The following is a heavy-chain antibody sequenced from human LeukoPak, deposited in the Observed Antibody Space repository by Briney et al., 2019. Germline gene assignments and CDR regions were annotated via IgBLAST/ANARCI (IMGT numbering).Heavy chain of an antibody. Sequence: GGSLRLSCAASGFTFSSYAMNWVRQAPGKGLEWVSAISGSGGSTYYADSVKGRFTISRDNSKNTLYLQMNSLRAEDTAVYYCAKDIPVVPEVEYFDLWGRGTLVTVSS. CDR2: ISGSGGST. D-gene: IGHD2-2*01. CDR1: GFTFSSYA. V-gene: IGHV3-23*01. CDR3: AKDIPVVPEVEYFDL. J-gene: IGHJ2*01.